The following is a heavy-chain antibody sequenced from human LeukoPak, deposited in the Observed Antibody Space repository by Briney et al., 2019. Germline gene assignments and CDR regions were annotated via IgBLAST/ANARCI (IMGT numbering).Heavy chain of an antibody. CDR2: ISYDGSNK. CDR1: GFTFSSYG. V-gene: IGHV3-30*18. D-gene: IGHD4-11*01. Sequence: GGPLRLSCAASGFTFSSYGMHWVRQAPGKGLEWVTIISYDGSNKYYADSVKGRFTISRDNSKNTLYLQMNSLRAEDTAVYYCAKAGDYSKPPGYWGQGTLVTVSS. J-gene: IGHJ4*02. CDR3: AKAGDYSKPPGY.